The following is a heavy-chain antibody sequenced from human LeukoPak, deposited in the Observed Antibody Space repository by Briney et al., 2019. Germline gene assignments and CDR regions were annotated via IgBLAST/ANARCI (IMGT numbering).Heavy chain of an antibody. V-gene: IGHV3-48*04. CDR2: ISSSSSTI. CDR1: GFTFSSYS. D-gene: IGHD3-22*01. J-gene: IGHJ3*02. Sequence: GGSLRLSCAASGFTFSSYSMNWVRQAPGKGLEWVSYISSSSSTIYYADSVKGRFTISRDNAKNSLYLQMNSLRAEDTALYYCAKSYDSSGYYDAFDIWGQGTMVTVSS. CDR3: AKSYDSSGYYDAFDI.